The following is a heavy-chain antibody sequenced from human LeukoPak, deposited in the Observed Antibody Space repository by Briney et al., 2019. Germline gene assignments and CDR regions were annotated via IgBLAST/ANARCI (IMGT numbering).Heavy chain of an antibody. J-gene: IGHJ4*02. V-gene: IGHV3-21*04. D-gene: IGHD3-22*01. CDR1: GFSFSTYS. Sequence: GGSLRLSCAASGFSFSTYSMNWVRQAPGKGLEWVSSISSSGLYIYYADSVKGRFTISRDNAKNSLYLQMNSLRAEDTAVYYCAKDAPTYYYDSSGLHFDYWGQGTLVTVSS. CDR2: ISSSGLYI. CDR3: AKDAPTYYYDSSGLHFDY.